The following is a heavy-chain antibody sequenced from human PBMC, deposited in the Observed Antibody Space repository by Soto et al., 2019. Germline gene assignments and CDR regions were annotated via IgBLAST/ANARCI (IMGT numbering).Heavy chain of an antibody. Sequence: PEGSLRLSCAASGFTFSSYAMSWVRLAPGKGLEWVSAISGSGGSTYYADSVKGRFTISRDNSKNTLYLQMNSLRAEDTAVYYCAKFLEGGPNWFVPWVQGTLVSGSS. V-gene: IGHV3-23*01. CDR1: GFTFSSYA. CDR2: ISGSGGST. J-gene: IGHJ5*02. D-gene: IGHD3-3*01. CDR3: AKFLEGGPNWFVP.